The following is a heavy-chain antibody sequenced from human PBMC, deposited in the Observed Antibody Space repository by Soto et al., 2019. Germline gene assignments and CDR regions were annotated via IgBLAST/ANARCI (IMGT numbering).Heavy chain of an antibody. V-gene: IGHV4-30-2*01. J-gene: IGHJ4*02. CDR1: GGSISSGGYS. Sequence: SETLSLTCAVSGGSISSGGYSWSWIRQPPGKGLEWIGYIYHSGSTYYNPSLKSRVTISVDRSKNQFSLKLSSVTAADTAVYYCARSSSWSPFDYWGQGTLVTV. CDR2: IYHSGST. CDR3: ARSSSWSPFDY. D-gene: IGHD6-13*01.